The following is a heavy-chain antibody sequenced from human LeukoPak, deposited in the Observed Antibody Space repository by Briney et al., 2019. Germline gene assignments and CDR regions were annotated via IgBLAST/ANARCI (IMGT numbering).Heavy chain of an antibody. Sequence: GGSLRLSCAASGFTFSSYSMNWVRQAPGKGLEWVSYISSSSTIYYADSVKGRFTISRDNAKNSLYLQMNSLRAEDTAVYYCARRIQLWEGLYYYYYMDVWGKGTTVTVSS. J-gene: IGHJ6*03. CDR2: ISSSSTI. CDR1: GFTFSSYS. V-gene: IGHV3-48*01. CDR3: ARRIQLWEGLYYYYYMDV. D-gene: IGHD5-18*01.